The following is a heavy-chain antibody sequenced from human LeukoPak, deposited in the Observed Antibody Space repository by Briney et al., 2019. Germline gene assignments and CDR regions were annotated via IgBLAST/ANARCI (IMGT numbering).Heavy chain of an antibody. V-gene: IGHV1-46*01. CDR1: GYTFTSYY. J-gene: IGHJ4*02. CDR3: ARVLDRWSAYFDY. CDR2: INPSDGST. D-gene: IGHD3-3*01. Sequence: GASVKVSCKASGYTFTSYYMHWVRQAPGQALEWLGIINPSDGSTTYAQKFQGRVTMTRDTSTSTVYMELSSLRSEDTAVYYCARVLDRWSAYFDYWGQGTLVTVSS.